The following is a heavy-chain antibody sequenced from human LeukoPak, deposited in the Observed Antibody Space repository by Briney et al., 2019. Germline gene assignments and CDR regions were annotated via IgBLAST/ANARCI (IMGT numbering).Heavy chain of an antibody. CDR3: AKDIGFRGSTSCNDAFDI. CDR1: GFTFDDYA. J-gene: IGHJ3*02. Sequence: GRSLRLSCAASGFTFDDYAMHWVRQAPGKGLEWVSGISWNSGSIGYADSVKGRFTISRDNAKNSLYLQMNSLRAEDTALYYCAKDIGFRGSTSCNDAFDIWGQGTTVTVSS. CDR2: ISWNSGSI. V-gene: IGHV3-9*01. D-gene: IGHD2-2*01.